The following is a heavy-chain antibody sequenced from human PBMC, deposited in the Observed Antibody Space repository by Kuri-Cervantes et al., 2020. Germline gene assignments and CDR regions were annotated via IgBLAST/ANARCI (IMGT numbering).Heavy chain of an antibody. CDR2: ISGSGGTT. CDR1: GFTFSSCA. D-gene: IGHD3-3*01. CDR3: ARDSGTYYDFWSGYLDY. J-gene: IGHJ4*02. Sequence: GGSLRLSCAASGFTFSSCAINWVRQAPGKGLEWVSAISGSGGTTYYADSVKGRFTISRDNSKNTLYLQMNSLRAEDTAVYYCARDSGTYYDFWSGYLDYWGQGTLVTVSS. V-gene: IGHV3-23*01.